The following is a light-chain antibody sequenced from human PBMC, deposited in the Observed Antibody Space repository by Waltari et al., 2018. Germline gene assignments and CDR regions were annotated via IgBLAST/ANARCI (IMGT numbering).Light chain of an antibody. Sequence: QSVLTQPASASGSPGQSITISCTGTSSDVGGYNYVSWYQQHPGKAPKLMIYDVSKRPSGVSNRFSGSKSGNTASLTISGLQAEDEADYYCSSYTSSSTWVFGGGTKLTVL. J-gene: IGLJ3*02. CDR3: SSYTSSSTWV. V-gene: IGLV2-14*01. CDR2: DVS. CDR1: SSDVGGYNY.